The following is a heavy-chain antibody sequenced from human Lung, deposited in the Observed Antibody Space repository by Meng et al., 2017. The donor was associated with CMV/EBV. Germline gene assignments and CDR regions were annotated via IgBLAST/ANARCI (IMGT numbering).Heavy chain of an antibody. V-gene: IGHV3-15*02. D-gene: IGHD1-1*01. CDR3: IWNDLGDY. CDR2: IKSKTDGETA. Sequence: EVPLLGAGGAWVTPGGSLRLSCAGSGFTFSNAWMSWVRQAPGKGLEWVGRIKSKTDGETADYNAPVKGRFTISRDDSKNTLYLQMNSLKTEDTAIYYCIWNDLGDYWGQGTLVTGSS. J-gene: IGHJ4*02. CDR1: GFTFSNAW.